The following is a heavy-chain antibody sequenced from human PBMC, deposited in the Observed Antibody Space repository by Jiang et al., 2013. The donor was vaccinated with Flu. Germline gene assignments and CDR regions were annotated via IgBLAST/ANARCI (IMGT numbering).Heavy chain of an antibody. CDR2: IYTSGST. CDR1: GGSISSGSYY. Sequence: GPGLVKPSQTLSLTCTVSGGSISSGSYYWSWIRQPAGKGLEWIGRIYTSGSTNYNPSLKSRVTISVDTSKNQFSLKLSSVTAADTAVYYCARGTQLWLSGTFDYWGQGTLVTVSS. V-gene: IGHV4-61*02. CDR3: ARGTQLWLSGTFDY. D-gene: IGHD5-18*01. J-gene: IGHJ4*02.